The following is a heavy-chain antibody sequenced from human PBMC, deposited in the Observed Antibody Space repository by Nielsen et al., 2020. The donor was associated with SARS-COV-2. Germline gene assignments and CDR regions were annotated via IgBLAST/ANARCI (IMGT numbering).Heavy chain of an antibody. V-gene: IGHV3-48*04. CDR2: ISSSGSTI. D-gene: IGHD3-16*02. CDR3: ARVYYDYVWGSYRFDY. J-gene: IGHJ4*02. Sequence: GESLKISCAASGFTFSSYAMNWVRQAPGKGLEWVSYISSSGSTIYYADSVKGRFTISRDNAKNSLYLQMNSLRAEDTAVYYCARVYYDYVWGSYRFDYWGQGTLVTVSS. CDR1: GFTFSSYA.